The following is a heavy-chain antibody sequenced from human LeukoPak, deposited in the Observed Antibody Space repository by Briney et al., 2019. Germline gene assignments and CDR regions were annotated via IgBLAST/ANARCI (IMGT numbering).Heavy chain of an antibody. CDR2: IYYSGST. J-gene: IGHJ4*02. CDR1: GGSISSGGYY. Sequence: SQTLSLTCTVSGGSISSGGYYWSWIRQHPGKGLEWIGYIYYSGSTYYNPSLKSRVTISVDTSKNQFSLKLSSVTAADTAVYYCAKGSASSGYPRDYWGQGTLVTVSS. D-gene: IGHD3-22*01. V-gene: IGHV4-31*03. CDR3: AKGSASSGYPRDY.